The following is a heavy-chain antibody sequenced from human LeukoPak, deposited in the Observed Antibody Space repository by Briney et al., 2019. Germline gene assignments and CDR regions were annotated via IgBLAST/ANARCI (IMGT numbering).Heavy chain of an antibody. J-gene: IGHJ4*02. CDR2: ISYDGSNK. D-gene: IGHD6-6*01. CDR1: GFTFSSYA. CDR3: ARDAIAARQGYFDY. Sequence: GGSLRLSCAASGFTFSSYAMHWVRQAPGKGLEWVAVISYDGSNKYYADSVKGRFTISRDNSKNTLYLQMNSLRAEDTAVYYCARDAIAARQGYFDYWGQGTLVTVSS. V-gene: IGHV3-30-3*01.